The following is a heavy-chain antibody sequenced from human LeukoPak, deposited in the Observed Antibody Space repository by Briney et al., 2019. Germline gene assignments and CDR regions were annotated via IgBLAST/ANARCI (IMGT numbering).Heavy chain of an antibody. CDR1: XYTFXGXX. V-gene: IGHV1-18*01. J-gene: IGHJ4*02. D-gene: IGHD3-10*01. CDR2: ISAYNGNT. Sequence: XXXKAXXYTFXGXXMHWVRXAPGQXLEXXXWISAYNGNTNYAQKLQGRVTMTTDTSTSTAYMELRSLRSDDTAVYYCAREGITMVRGKFDYWGQGTLVTVSS. CDR3: AREGITMVRGKFDY.